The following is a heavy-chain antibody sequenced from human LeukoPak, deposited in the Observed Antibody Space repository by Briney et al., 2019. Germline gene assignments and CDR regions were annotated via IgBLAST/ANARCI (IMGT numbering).Heavy chain of an antibody. D-gene: IGHD2-21*02. Sequence: ASVKVSCKASGYTFTSYGISWVRQAPGQGLEWMGWISAYNGNTNYAQKLQGRVTMTTDTSTSTAYMELSSLRSEDTAVYYCARMGGYASYCGGDCYNYWGQGTLVTVSS. CDR3: ARMGGYASYCGGDCYNY. V-gene: IGHV1-18*01. CDR2: ISAYNGNT. J-gene: IGHJ4*02. CDR1: GYTFTSYG.